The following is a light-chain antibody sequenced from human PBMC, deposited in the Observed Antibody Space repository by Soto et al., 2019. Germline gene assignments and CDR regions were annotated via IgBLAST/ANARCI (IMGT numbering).Light chain of an antibody. J-gene: IGKJ1*01. V-gene: IGKV3-20*01. Sequence: EIVLTQSPGTLSLSPGERATLSCRASQSVSSSYLAWYQQKPGQAPRLLIYGASSRATGIPDRFSGSGSGTDFPLTISRLEAEDFAVYYCQQYGSSPGTFGQGTKVEIK. CDR2: GAS. CDR1: QSVSSSY. CDR3: QQYGSSPGT.